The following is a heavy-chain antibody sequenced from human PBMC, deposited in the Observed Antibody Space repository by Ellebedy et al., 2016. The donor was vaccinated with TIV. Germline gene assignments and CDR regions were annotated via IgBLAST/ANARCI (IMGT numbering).Heavy chain of an antibody. D-gene: IGHD5-18*01. J-gene: IGHJ5*02. CDR3: ARGFSGYSYGYRGNWFDP. CDR1: GYTFTNYP. V-gene: IGHV7-4-1*02. Sequence: ASVKVSCKASGYTFTNYPINWVRQAPGQGLQWMGWINTGTGNTTYAQGFTGRFVFSLDTSVSTAYLHISSLKAEDIAVYYCARGFSGYSYGYRGNWFDPWGQGTLVTVSS. CDR2: INTGTGNT.